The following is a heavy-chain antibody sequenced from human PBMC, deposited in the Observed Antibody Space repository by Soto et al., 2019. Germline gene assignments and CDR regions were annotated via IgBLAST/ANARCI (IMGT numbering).Heavy chain of an antibody. Sequence: QVQLVESGGGVVQPGRSLRLSCAASGFTFSSYGMHWVRQAPGKGLEWVAVISYDGSNKYYADSVKGRFTVSRDKSKNTLYLQVNSLRAEDTAVYYCAKDKVPVVVTAPFDYWGHGTLVTVSS. D-gene: IGHD2-21*02. CDR3: AKDKVPVVVTAPFDY. CDR2: ISYDGSNK. J-gene: IGHJ4*01. CDR1: GFTFSSYG. V-gene: IGHV3-30*18.